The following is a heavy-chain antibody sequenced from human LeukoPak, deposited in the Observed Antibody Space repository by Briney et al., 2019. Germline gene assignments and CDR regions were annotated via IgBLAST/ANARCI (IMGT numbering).Heavy chain of an antibody. CDR2: IKQDGSEK. V-gene: IGHV3-7*01. J-gene: IGHJ6*03. Sequence: GGSLRLSCAASGFTFSSYGMSWVGQGRGKGLEWVANIKQDGSEKYYVDCVKGRFTISRDNAKNSLYLQMNSLRAEDTAVYYCARGSSSWYYYYMDVWGKGTTVTVSS. D-gene: IGHD6-13*01. CDR1: GFTFSSYG. CDR3: ARGSSSWYYYYMDV.